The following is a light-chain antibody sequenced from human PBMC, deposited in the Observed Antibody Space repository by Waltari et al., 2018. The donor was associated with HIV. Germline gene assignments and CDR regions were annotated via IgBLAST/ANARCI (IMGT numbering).Light chain of an antibody. CDR3: ATWDDSLNGPV. Sequence: QSVLTQPPSASGTPGQRVTIPRSGSSSNIQINTVSWYQQFPGPAPQLLISSNHQRPSGVPDRFSGSTSGTSAALAISGLQSEDEADYYCATWDDSLNGPVFGGGTKLTVL. V-gene: IGLV1-44*01. J-gene: IGLJ3*02. CDR1: SSNIQINT. CDR2: SNH.